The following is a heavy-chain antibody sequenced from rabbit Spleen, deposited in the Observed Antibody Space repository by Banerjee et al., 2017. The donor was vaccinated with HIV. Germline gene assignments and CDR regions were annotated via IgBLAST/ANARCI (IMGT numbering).Heavy chain of an antibody. CDR1: GFDFSTYY. CDR2: IDPVFGST. D-gene: IGHD4-1*01. J-gene: IGHJ3*01. V-gene: IGHV1S7*01. Sequence: QSLEESGGGLVQPGGSLKLSCKASGFDFSTYYMSWVRQAPGKGLEWIGYIDPVFGSTYYASWVNGRFTISSHNAQSTVDLKMTSLTAADTATYFCARAIVPWLGLTRLDLWGQGTLVTVS. CDR3: ARAIVPWLGLTRLDL.